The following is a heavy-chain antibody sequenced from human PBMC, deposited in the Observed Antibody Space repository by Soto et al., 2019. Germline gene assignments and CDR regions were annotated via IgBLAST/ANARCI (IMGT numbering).Heavy chain of an antibody. CDR3: ARSYWPPRDGYNEKKTYNWFDP. D-gene: IGHD2-8*02. J-gene: IGHJ5*02. CDR2: VIPIFGTA. CDR1: GGTFSSYA. V-gene: IGHV1-69*01. Sequence: QVQLVQSGAEVKKPGSSVKVSCKASGGTFSSYAISWVRQAPAQGLEWMGGVIPIFGTANYAQKFQVRVTITADESTNTAYMELSSLRSEDTAVYYCARSYWPPRDGYNEKKTYNWFDPWGQGTLVTVSS.